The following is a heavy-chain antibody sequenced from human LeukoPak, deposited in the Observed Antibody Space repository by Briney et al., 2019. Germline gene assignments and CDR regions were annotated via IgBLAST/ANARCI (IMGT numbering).Heavy chain of an antibody. Sequence: PSETLSLTCTVSGDSISDDYYTWMRQPAGKGLEWIGRIHSGGTTNYNPSLMSRVTLSIDKSKKHISLRLTSVTAADTALYYCARDNGSGYTKGYEHYYYYLDVWGKGTTVTVSS. CDR3: ARDNGSGYTKGYEHYYYYLDV. V-gene: IGHV4-4*07. J-gene: IGHJ6*03. CDR1: GDSISDDY. D-gene: IGHD3-3*02. CDR2: IHSGGTT.